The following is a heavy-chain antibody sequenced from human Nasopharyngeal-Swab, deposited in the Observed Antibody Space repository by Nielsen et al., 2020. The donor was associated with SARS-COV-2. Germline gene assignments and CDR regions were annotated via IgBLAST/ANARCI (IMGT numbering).Heavy chain of an antibody. CDR1: GESFSGYY. CDR3: ARDLNYYDSSGYAPFDY. J-gene: IGHJ4*02. D-gene: IGHD3-22*01. Sequence: SETLSLTCAVYGESFSGYYWSWIRQPPGKGLEWIGEINHSGSTNYNPSLKSRVTISVDTSKNQFSLKLSSVTAADTAVYYCARDLNYYDSSGYAPFDYWGQGTLVTVSS. CDR2: INHSGST. V-gene: IGHV4-34*01.